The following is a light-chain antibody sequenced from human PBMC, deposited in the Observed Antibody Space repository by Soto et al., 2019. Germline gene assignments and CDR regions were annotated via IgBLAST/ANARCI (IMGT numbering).Light chain of an antibody. CDR2: GAS. CDR3: QQYGSSSWT. V-gene: IGKV3-20*01. J-gene: IGKJ1*01. CDR1: QSVSSSY. Sequence: EIVLTQSPATLSLSPGERATLSCRASQSVSSSYLAWYQQKPGQAPRLLIYGASSRATGIPDRFSGSGSGTEFTLTISRLEPKDFAVYYCQQYGSSSWTFGQGTKVDIK.